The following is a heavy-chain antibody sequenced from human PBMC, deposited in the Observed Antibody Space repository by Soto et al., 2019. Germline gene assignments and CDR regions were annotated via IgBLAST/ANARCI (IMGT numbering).Heavy chain of an antibody. CDR1: GYTVTTHY. CDR2: INPGSGAA. J-gene: IGHJ3*02. CDR3: ARGGEVGVAGSAAFDM. V-gene: IGHV1-46*01. D-gene: IGHD3-3*01. Sequence: QVQLVQSGAEVKKPGASVKISCTASGYTVTTHYMHWVRQAPGRGLEWMGAINPGSGAAKYTQTFQARVTKTRDTSSNTVYMEMSALRSEDTAVFYCARGGEVGVAGSAAFDMWGQWTMVTVSS.